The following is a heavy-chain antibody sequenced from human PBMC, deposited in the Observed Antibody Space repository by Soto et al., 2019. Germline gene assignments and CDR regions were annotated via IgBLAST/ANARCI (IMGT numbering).Heavy chain of an antibody. Sequence: QVQLRESGPGLVKPSGTLSLTCAVSGDAISSSYWWNWVRQSPGRGLEWNGEIFHIGSTNYNPSLKGRLTMSVDKTNNHFSLTLTSVTAADTAVYFCARGPIRGVQYYFDLWGPGTLVAVSS. CDR1: GDAISSSYW. J-gene: IGHJ4*02. V-gene: IGHV4-4*02. CDR3: ARGPIRGVQYYFDL. D-gene: IGHD3-10*01. CDR2: IFHIGST.